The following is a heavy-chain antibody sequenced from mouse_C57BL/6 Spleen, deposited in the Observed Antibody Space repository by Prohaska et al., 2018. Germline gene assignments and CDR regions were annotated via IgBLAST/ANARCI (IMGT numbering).Heavy chain of an antibody. CDR1: GYAFSSSW. CDR2: IYPGDGDT. CDR3: ASHKWEDY. Sequence: VKISCKASGYAFSSSWMNWVKQRPGKGLEWIGRIYPGDGDTNYNGKFKGKATLTADKSSSTAYMQLSSLTSEDSAVYFCASHKWEDYWGQGTTLTVSS. D-gene: IGHD4-1*02. J-gene: IGHJ2*01. V-gene: IGHV1-82*01.